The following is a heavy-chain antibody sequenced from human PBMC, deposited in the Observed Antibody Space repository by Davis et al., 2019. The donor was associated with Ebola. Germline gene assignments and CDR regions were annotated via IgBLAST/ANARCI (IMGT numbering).Heavy chain of an antibody. Sequence: GGSLRLSCAVSGFTFSNYAMNWVRQAPGKGLEWVSGISDSGTSTYYAVSVRGRFTISRDHSKNTLFLQMNSLRAEDTAVYYYAKAASGTPTYFDHWGQGALVTVSS. D-gene: IGHD1-1*01. CDR2: ISDSGTST. V-gene: IGHV3-23*01. J-gene: IGHJ4*02. CDR3: AKAASGTPTYFDH. CDR1: GFTFSNYA.